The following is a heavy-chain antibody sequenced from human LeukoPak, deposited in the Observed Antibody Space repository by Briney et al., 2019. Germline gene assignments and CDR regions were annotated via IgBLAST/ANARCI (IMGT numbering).Heavy chain of an antibody. CDR1: GGSFSGYY. CDR3: ARGSDPRVGATRDFDY. J-gene: IGHJ4*02. Sequence: PSETLSLTCAVDGGSFSGYYWSWLRQPPGKGLEWIGEINHSGRTNYNQSLKSRVTTAGATTKNQFSLKRSSVAAADTAVYYCARGSDPRVGATRDFDYWGQGTLVTVSS. CDR2: INHSGRT. D-gene: IGHD1-26*01. V-gene: IGHV4-34*01.